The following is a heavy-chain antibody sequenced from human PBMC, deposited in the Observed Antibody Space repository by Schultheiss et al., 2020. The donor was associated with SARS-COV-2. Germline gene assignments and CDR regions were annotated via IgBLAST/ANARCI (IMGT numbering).Heavy chain of an antibody. J-gene: IGHJ5*02. Sequence: SETLSLTCAVYGGSFSGYYWSWIRQPPGKGLEWIGEINHSGSTNYNPSLKSRVTTSVDTSKNQFSLKLSSVTAADTAVYYCARIRLYSSSSYPWGQGTLVTVSS. CDR2: INHSGST. CDR1: GGSFSGYY. D-gene: IGHD6-6*01. V-gene: IGHV4-34*01. CDR3: ARIRLYSSSSYP.